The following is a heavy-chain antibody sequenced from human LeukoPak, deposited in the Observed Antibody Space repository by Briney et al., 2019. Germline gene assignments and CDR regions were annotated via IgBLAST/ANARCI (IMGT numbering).Heavy chain of an antibody. CDR3: ARHRRSSGSYIDY. CDR1: GFTVSSNY. V-gene: IGHV3-53*01. CDR2: IYSGGST. Sequence: PGGSLRLSCAASGFTVSSNYMSWVRQAPGKGLEWVSVIYSGGSTYYADSVRGRFTISRDNSKNTLYLQMNSLRAEDTAVYYCARHRRSSGSYIDYWGQGTLVTVSS. D-gene: IGHD3-10*01. J-gene: IGHJ4*02.